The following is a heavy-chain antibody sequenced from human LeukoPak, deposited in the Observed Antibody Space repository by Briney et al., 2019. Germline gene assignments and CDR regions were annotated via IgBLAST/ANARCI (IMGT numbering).Heavy chain of an antibody. V-gene: IGHV3-20*04. Sequence: GGSLSLSCAASGFTFDDSGMSWVRQAPGKGLEWVSVISWNGGSTGYADSVKGRFTISRDNANNSPYLQMNSLRAEDTALYYCARETYYYDSSGSTRFDYWGQGTLVTVSS. CDR2: ISWNGGST. CDR1: GFTFDDSG. J-gene: IGHJ4*02. CDR3: ARETYYYDSSGSTRFDY. D-gene: IGHD3-22*01.